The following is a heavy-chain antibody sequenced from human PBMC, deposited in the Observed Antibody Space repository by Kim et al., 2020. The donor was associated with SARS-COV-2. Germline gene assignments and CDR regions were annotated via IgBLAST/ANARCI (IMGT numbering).Heavy chain of an antibody. CDR2: IWYDGSNK. D-gene: IGHD2-2*01. J-gene: IGHJ6*02. CDR3: ARDLVWAGSDGMDV. CDR1: GFTFSSYG. V-gene: IGHV3-33*01. Sequence: GGSLRLSCAASGFTFSSYGMHWVRQAPGKGLEWVAVIWYDGSNKYYADSVKGRFTISRDNSKNTLYLQMNSLRAEDTAVYYCARDLVWAGSDGMDVWGQGTTVTVSS.